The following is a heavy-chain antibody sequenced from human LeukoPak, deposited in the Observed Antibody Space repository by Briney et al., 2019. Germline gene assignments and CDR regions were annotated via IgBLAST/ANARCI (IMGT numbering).Heavy chain of an antibody. Sequence: NPGGSLRLSCTASGFTFSGYSMNWIRQAPGKGLEWVSSFGTRSTSIYHAGSVKGRFAISRDNAKNSLYLQMNSLRDEDTAVYYCARTYYGSGSPPYYFDYWGQGTLVTVSS. CDR1: GFTFSGYS. V-gene: IGHV3-21*01. CDR3: ARTYYGSGSPPYYFDY. J-gene: IGHJ4*02. D-gene: IGHD3-10*01. CDR2: FGTRSTSI.